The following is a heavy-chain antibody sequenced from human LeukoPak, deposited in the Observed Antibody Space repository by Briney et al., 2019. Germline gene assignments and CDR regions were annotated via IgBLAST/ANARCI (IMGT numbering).Heavy chain of an antibody. CDR2: INPSGEST. J-gene: IGHJ4*02. Sequence: ASVKVSCKASGGTFSSYAISWVRQAPGQGLEWMGVINPSGESTSYAQKFQGRVTMTRDMSTSTVSMELSRLRSEDTAIYYCARESNYEGNFDYWGQGTLVTVSS. CDR3: ARESNYEGNFDY. CDR1: GGTFSSYA. V-gene: IGHV1-46*01. D-gene: IGHD4-11*01.